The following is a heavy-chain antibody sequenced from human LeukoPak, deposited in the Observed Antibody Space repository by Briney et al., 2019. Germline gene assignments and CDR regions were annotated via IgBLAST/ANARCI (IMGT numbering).Heavy chain of an antibody. CDR3: ARHRYNFDY. J-gene: IGHJ4*02. Sequence: PSETLSLTCTVSGGSISSSSYYWGWIRQPPGKGLEWIGGIYYSGSTYYNPSLKSRVTISVDTSKNQFSLKLSSVTAADTAVYYCARHRYNFDYWGQGTLVTVSS. V-gene: IGHV4-39*01. CDR1: GGSISSSSYY. D-gene: IGHD3-9*01. CDR2: IYYSGST.